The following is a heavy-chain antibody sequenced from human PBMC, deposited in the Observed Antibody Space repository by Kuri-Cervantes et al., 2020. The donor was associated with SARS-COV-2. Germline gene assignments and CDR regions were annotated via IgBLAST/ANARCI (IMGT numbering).Heavy chain of an antibody. J-gene: IGHJ6*02. V-gene: IGHV4-39*01. D-gene: IGHD6-13*01. CDR2: IYYSGST. Sequence: SETLSLTCTVSGGSIGDRNSYWSWIRQPPGKGLEWIGYIYYSGSTYYNPSLKSRVTISVDTSKNQFSLKLSSVTAADTAVYYCASSSDYYYYGMDVWGQGTTVTVSS. CDR3: ASSSDYYYYGMDV. CDR1: GGSIGDRNSY.